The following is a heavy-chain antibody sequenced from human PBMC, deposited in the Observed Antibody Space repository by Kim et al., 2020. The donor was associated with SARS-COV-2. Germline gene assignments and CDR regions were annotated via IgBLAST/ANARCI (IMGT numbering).Heavy chain of an antibody. CDR1: GFTFNSHW. CDR3: ARGSGYYGFDY. CDR2: INSDKTTI. J-gene: IGHJ4*02. Sequence: GGSLRLSCAASGFTFNSHWMHWVRQVPEKGLLWVSRINSDKTTIEYADTVKGRFTISRDNAQSTLYLQMNSLRAEDTAVYYCARGSGYYGFDYSGQG. D-gene: IGHD3-22*01. V-gene: IGHV3-74*01.